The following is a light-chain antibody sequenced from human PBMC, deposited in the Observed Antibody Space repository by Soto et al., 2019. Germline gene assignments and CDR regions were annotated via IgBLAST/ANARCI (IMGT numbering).Light chain of an antibody. J-gene: IGLJ1*01. CDR2: EVT. CDR3: SSYTVSVAACV. Sequence: QSALAQPASVSGCPGQSITISCSGSSSDVGNGYDSVSWYQQHPGKAPKLIIYEVTNRPSGVSSRFSGSKSGNTASLTISGLQAEDEADYYCSSYTVSVAACVFGNGTMVTVL. V-gene: IGLV2-14*01. CDR1: SSDVGNGYDS.